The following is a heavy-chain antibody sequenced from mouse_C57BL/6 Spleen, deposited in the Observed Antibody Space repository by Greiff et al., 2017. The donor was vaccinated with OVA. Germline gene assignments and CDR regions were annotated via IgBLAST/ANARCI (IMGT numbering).Heavy chain of an antibody. V-gene: IGHV1-82*01. J-gene: IGHJ4*01. D-gene: IGHD1-1*02. Sequence: VQLQQSGPELVKPGASVKISCKASGYAFSSSWMNWVKQRPGKGLEWIGRIYPGDGDTNYNGKFKGKATLTADKSSSTAYMQLSSLTSEDSAVYFCARVGAYAMDYWGQGTSVTVSS. CDR1: GYAFSSSW. CDR3: ARVGAYAMDY. CDR2: IYPGDGDT.